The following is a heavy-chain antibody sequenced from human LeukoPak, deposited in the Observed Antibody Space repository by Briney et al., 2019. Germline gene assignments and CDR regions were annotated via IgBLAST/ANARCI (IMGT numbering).Heavy chain of an antibody. CDR2: IYPGDSDS. D-gene: IGHD2-21*02. J-gene: IGHJ3*02. Sequence: GESLKISCKVSGYRFTSYWIGWVRQMPGKGLEWMAIIYPGDSDSRYNPSFQGQVTISADNPISTAYLQWSSLKASGTALYYCARRAYCVGDSKDCAFDIWGQGTMVTVSS. V-gene: IGHV5-51*01. CDR1: GYRFTSYW. CDR3: ARRAYCVGDSKDCAFDI.